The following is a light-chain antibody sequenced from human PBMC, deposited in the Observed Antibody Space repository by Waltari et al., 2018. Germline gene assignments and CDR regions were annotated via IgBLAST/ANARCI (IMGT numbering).Light chain of an antibody. CDR2: WAS. V-gene: IGKV4-1*01. Sequence: DIVMTQSPDSLAWSLGARATINRKSSQSVLYSPNSKNYLAWYQQKPGQPPKLLIYWASTRESGVPDRFSGSGSGTDFTLTISSLQAEDVAVYYCHQYSTTPWTFGQGTKVEI. CDR1: QSVLYSPNSKNY. J-gene: IGKJ1*01. CDR3: HQYSTTPWT.